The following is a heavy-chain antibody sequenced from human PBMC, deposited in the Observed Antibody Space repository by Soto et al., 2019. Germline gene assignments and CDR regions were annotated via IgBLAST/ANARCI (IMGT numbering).Heavy chain of an antibody. CDR3: GRVVEGATRHTDPDS. CDR1: GVSIHNSHSF. V-gene: IGHV4-39*01. CDR2: VYHNGGA. J-gene: IGHJ5*01. D-gene: IGHD2-21*01. Sequence: SETLSLTCIVSGVSIHNSHSFWAWIRQPPGKGLQFIASVYHNGGAHYNSSLKSRVTISVDTANNQVSLRMRSLTAADTAFYYCGRVVEGATRHTDPDSWGQGILVTVSS.